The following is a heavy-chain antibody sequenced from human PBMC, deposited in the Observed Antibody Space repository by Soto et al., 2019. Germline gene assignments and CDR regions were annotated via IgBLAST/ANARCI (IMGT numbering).Heavy chain of an antibody. Sequence: EVQLVESGGGLVQPGGSLSLSCAASGFTFNSYWMSWVRQAPGQGLEWVANIKQDGSEKYYVDSVKGRFTISRDNAKNSLYLQMNMLRAEDTAVYYCARDRVLRFFEWLPYYGIDGWGQGTTVTVSS. J-gene: IGHJ6*02. CDR1: GFTFNSYW. CDR3: ARDRVLRFFEWLPYYGIDG. V-gene: IGHV3-7*01. D-gene: IGHD3-3*01. CDR2: IKQDGSEK.